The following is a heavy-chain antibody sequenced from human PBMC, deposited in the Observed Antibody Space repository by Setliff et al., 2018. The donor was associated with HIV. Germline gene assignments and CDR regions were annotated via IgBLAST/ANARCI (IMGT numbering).Heavy chain of an antibody. D-gene: IGHD6-13*01. CDR1: GGSFSGYH. J-gene: IGHJ5*02. CDR2: IDYSGSP. CDR3: ARHAYSSSWYSTGDYFDA. Sequence: PSETLSLTCAVYGGSFSGYHWSWIRQPPGKGLEWIGEIDYSGSPNYNPSLKSRVTISVDRSKNQFSLKLGSVTTAETAVYYCARHAYSSSWYSTGDYFDAWGQGALVTVSS. V-gene: IGHV4-34*01.